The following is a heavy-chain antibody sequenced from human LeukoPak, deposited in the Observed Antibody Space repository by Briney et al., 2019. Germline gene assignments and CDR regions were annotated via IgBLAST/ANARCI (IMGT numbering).Heavy chain of an antibody. CDR3: AKGRLYDSSGYYYDY. CDR2: ISGSVGST. D-gene: IGHD3-22*01. V-gene: IGHV3-23*01. CDR1: GCTFSSCA. J-gene: IGHJ4*02. Sequence: GGSVSLICAASGCTFSSCAMSWVRQAPAKGLEGVSAISGSVGSTYYEHSVKSRFTISIDNSKNTLSLQMNTLTAEDTAVYYCAKGRLYDSSGYYYDYWGQGTLVTVSS.